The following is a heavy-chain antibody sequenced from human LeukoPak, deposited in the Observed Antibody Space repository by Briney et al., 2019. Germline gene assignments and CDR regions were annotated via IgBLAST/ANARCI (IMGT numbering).Heavy chain of an antibody. CDR3: ASSDYSYGARD. Sequence: SVKVSCKASGYTFTSYGISWVRPAPGQGLEWMGRIIPILGIANYAQKFQGRVTITADKSTSTAYMELSSLRSEDTAVYYCASSDYSYGARDWGQGTLVTVSS. CDR2: IIPILGIA. D-gene: IGHD5-18*01. CDR1: GYTFTSYG. J-gene: IGHJ4*02. V-gene: IGHV1-69*04.